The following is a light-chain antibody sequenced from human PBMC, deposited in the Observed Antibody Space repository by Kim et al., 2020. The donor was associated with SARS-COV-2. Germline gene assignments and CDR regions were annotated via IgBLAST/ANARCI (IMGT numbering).Light chain of an antibody. CDR2: KAS. Sequence: DIHLTPSPSTLSASGGSRVTITGRASQSMSSWLAWYQQTPGKAPKLLIYKASSLASGVPSRFRGSGSATEFTLTISSLQPDDFATYYSQQYNSFIRTFGQGTKLAI. J-gene: IGKJ2*01. CDR1: QSMSSW. CDR3: QQYNSFIRT. V-gene: IGKV1-5*03.